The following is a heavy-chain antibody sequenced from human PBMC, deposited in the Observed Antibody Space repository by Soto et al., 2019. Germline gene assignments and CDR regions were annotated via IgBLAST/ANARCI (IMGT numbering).Heavy chain of an antibody. V-gene: IGHV3-48*02. CDR1: GFTFSSYS. CDR2: ISSSSNTI. CDR3: ARALTSSSALWGVRNYCMDV. J-gene: IGHJ6*02. Sequence: WRSLRLSCEASGFTFSSYSMNWDRQAPGKGLEWVLYISSSSNTIYYADSVKGRFSISRDNSKNSLYLQRNSLRDEYKAVYYSARALTSSSALWGVRNYCMDVWGQGTTVTVSS. D-gene: IGHD6-6*01.